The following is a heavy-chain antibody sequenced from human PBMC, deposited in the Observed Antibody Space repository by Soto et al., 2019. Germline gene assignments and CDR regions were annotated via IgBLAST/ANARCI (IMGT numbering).Heavy chain of an antibody. CDR3: ARERYQVISDGMDV. CDR2: INPQTGGT. V-gene: IGHV1-2*02. Sequence: QVQLVQSGAEVKTPGASVRVSCKASGYTFTGYYINWVRGAPGQGLGWMGWINPQTGGTSYAQKFQGRVTLSRDTSINTAYLELSRLRFDDAAVYFCARERYQVISDGMDVWGQGTTVTVSS. J-gene: IGHJ6*02. CDR1: GYTFTGYY. D-gene: IGHD2-2*01.